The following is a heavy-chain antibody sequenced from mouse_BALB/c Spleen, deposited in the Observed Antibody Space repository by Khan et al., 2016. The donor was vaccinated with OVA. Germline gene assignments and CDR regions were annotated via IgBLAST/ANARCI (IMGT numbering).Heavy chain of an antibody. J-gene: IGHJ2*01. CDR1: GYSITTDYA. D-gene: IGHD1-1*01. Sequence: DVKLQESGPGLVKPSQSLSLICTVTGYSITTDYAWNWIRQFPGNKLEWMGYISYSGNTKYNPSLKSRISITRDTSKNQFFLQLKSVTTEDTARYYCARIYGGDFDYWGQGTTLTVSS. CDR2: ISYSGNT. V-gene: IGHV3-2*02. CDR3: ARIYGGDFDY.